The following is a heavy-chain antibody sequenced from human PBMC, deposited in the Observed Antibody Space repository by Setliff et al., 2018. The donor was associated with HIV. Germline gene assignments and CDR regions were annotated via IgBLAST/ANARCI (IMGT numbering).Heavy chain of an antibody. J-gene: IGHJ4*02. D-gene: IGHD5-18*01. CDR2: IKQDGSEK. V-gene: IGHV3-7*01. CDR1: GFNFKNAW. CDR3: ARGARGYSYG. Sequence: PSETLSLSCAGSGFNFKNAWMIWVRQAPGKGLEWVANIKQDGSEKFYVDSVKGRFTISRDNANNSLYLQMNSLRAEDTAVYYCARGARGYSYGWGQGTLVTVSS.